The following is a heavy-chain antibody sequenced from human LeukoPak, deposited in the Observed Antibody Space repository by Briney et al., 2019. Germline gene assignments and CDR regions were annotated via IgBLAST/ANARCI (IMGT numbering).Heavy chain of an antibody. CDR1: GGSFSGYY. V-gene: IGHV4-34*01. CDR3: AREDDLFGY. D-gene: IGHD2-15*01. Sequence: PSETLSLTCAVYGGSFSGYYWSWIRQPPGKGLEWIGEINHSGSTNYNPSLKSRVTISVDTSKNQFSLKLSSVTAADTAVYYCAREDDLFGYWGQGTLVTVSS. CDR2: INHSGST. J-gene: IGHJ4*02.